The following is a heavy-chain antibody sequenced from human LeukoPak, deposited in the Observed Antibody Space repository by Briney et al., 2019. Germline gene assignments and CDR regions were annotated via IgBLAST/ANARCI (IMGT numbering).Heavy chain of an antibody. V-gene: IGHV1-69*04. Sequence: SEKVSCKASGGTFSSYAISWVRQAPGQGLEWMGRIIPILGIANYAQKFQGRVTMTEDTSTDTAYMELSSLRSEDTAVYYCATDGAAAAGFDYWGQGTLVTVSS. CDR1: GGTFSSYA. CDR3: ATDGAAAAGFDY. D-gene: IGHD6-13*01. J-gene: IGHJ4*02. CDR2: IIPILGIA.